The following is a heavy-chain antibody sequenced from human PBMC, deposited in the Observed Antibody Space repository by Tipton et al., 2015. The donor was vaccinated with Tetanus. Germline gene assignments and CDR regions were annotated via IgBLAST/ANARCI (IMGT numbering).Heavy chain of an antibody. CDR2: IWYDGSNK. CDR1: GFTSSNYD. J-gene: IGHJ3*02. V-gene: IGHV3-33*01. CDR3: ARDLRGSRQWLVIPDAFDI. Sequence: SLRLSCAASGFTSSNYDMHWVRQAPGKGLEWVAAIWYDGSNKYYADAVKGRFTISRDNAKNSLYLQMNSLRAEDTAVYYCARDLRGSRQWLVIPDAFDIWGQGTMVTVSS. D-gene: IGHD6-19*01.